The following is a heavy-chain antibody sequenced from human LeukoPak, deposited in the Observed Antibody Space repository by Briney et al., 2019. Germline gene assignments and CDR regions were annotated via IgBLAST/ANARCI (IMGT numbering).Heavy chain of an antibody. CDR2: ISGSDDGT. J-gene: IGHJ4*02. CDR1: GFTFSTYA. CDR3: AVHNSGFCY. D-gene: IGHD3-22*01. V-gene: IGHV3-23*01. Sequence: GGSLRLSCAASGFTFSTYAMSWVRQIPGKGLEWVSAISGSDDGTYYADSVKGRFTISRDNSKNTLYLQMNSLRAEDTAVYYCAVHNSGFCYWGQGTQVTVSS.